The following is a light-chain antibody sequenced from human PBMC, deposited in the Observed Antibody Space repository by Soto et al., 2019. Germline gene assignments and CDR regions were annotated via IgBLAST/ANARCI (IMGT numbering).Light chain of an antibody. CDR3: AAWDDRLYIYV. CDR2: SNN. V-gene: IGLV1-44*01. J-gene: IGLJ1*01. CDR1: SSNIGSNT. Sequence: QSALTQPPSASGTPGQRVTISCSGSSSNIGSNTVNWYQQLPGTAPKLLIYSNNQRPSGVPDRFSGSKSGTSASLAISGLQSEDDADYYCAAWDDRLYIYVFGTGTKLTVL.